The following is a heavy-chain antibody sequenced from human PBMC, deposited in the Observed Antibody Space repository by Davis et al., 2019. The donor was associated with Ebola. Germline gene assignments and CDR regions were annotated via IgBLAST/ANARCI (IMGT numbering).Heavy chain of an antibody. CDR2: ISGSGGST. CDR3: AKDYPSDYGVERGGMDV. CDR1: GFTFSSYA. D-gene: IGHD4-17*01. Sequence: PGGSLRLSCAASGFTFSSYAMSWVRQAPGKGLEWVSAISGSGGSTYYADSVKGRFTISRDNSKNTLYLQMNSLRAEDTAVYYCAKDYPSDYGVERGGMDVWGQGTTVTVSS. J-gene: IGHJ6*02. V-gene: IGHV3-23*01.